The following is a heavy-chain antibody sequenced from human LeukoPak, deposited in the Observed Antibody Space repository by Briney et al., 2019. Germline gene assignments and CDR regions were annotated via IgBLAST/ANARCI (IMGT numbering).Heavy chain of an antibody. D-gene: IGHD5-18*01. CDR3: ARFRPEWHTTAMVTRLFDY. V-gene: IGHV1-18*01. CDR2: ISAYNGNT. Sequence: GASVKVSCKASGYTFTNYGISWVRQAPGQGLEWMGWISAYNGNTNYAQKLQGRVTMTTDTSTSTAYMELRSLRSDDTAVYYCARFRPEWHTTAMVTRLFDYWGQGTLVTVSS. CDR1: GYTFTNYG. J-gene: IGHJ4*02.